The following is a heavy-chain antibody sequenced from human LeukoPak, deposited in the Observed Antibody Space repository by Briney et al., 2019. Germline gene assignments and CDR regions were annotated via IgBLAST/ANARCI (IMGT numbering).Heavy chain of an antibody. V-gene: IGHV3-7*01. CDR2: IKQDGSEK. J-gene: IGHJ4*02. D-gene: IGHD3-16*01. CDR3: ARRGAVSGGSDY. CDR1: GFTFSSYW. Sequence: PGGSLRLSCAASGFTFSSYWMSWVRQAPGKGLEWVANIKQDGSEKYYVDSVKGRFTISRDNAKNTLYLQMGSLRAEDMAVYCARRGAVSGGSDYWGQGTLVTVSS.